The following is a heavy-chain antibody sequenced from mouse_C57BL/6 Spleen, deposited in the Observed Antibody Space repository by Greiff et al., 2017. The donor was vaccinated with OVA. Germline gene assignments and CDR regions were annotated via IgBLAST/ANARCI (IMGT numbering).Heavy chain of an antibody. CDR3: ARGGTAQATDY. D-gene: IGHD3-2*02. CDR2: IDPSDSET. V-gene: IGHV1-52*01. J-gene: IGHJ2*01. Sequence: QVQLQQPGAELVRPGSPVKLSCKASGYTFTSYWMHWVKQRPIQGLEWIGNIDPSDSETHYNQKFKDKATLTVDKSSSTAYMQLSSLTSEDSAVYYCARGGTAQATDYWGQGTTLTVSS. CDR1: GYTFTSYW.